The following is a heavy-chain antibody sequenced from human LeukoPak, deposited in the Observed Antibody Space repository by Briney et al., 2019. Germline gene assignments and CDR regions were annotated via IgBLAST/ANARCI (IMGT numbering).Heavy chain of an antibody. CDR1: GFSFENYN. V-gene: IGHV3-43*01. CDR3: ATGPTSTRFEY. J-gene: IGHJ4*02. Sequence: GRSLRLSCAASGFSFENYNMHWVRQPPGKGLEWVSLISWDGDTTHFADSVKGRFNISRDNSKNSLYLQMNSLRTEDTALYYCATGPTSTRFEYWGKGTLVTVSP. D-gene: IGHD1-1*01. CDR2: ISWDGDTT.